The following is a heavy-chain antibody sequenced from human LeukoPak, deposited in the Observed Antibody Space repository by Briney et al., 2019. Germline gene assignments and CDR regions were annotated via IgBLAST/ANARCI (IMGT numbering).Heavy chain of an antibody. CDR2: ISWNSGSI. J-gene: IGHJ4*02. CDR1: GFTFDDYA. D-gene: IGHD6-19*01. V-gene: IGHV3-9*01. Sequence: GRSLRLSCAASGFTFDDYAMHWVRQAPGKGLEWVSGISWNSGSIGYADSVKGRFTISRDNAKNSLYLQMNSLRAEDTAVYYCASSYSSDWYSRWIDYWGQGTLVTVSS. CDR3: ASSYSSDWYSRWIDY.